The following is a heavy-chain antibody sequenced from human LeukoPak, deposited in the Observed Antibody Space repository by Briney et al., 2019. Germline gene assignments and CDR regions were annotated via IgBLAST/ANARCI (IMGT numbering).Heavy chain of an antibody. J-gene: IGHJ4*02. CDR3: ARGLSSGRLSLLFDY. CDR1: GGSISSGGYY. D-gene: IGHD2/OR15-2a*01. Sequence: SETLSLTCTVSGGSISSGGYYWTWIRQHPGKALEWFGYIYLSGSTYYNPSLKSRVTISVDTSKNQFSLKLSSVTAADTAVYYCARGLSSGRLSLLFDYWGQGTLVTVSS. V-gene: IGHV4-31*03. CDR2: IYLSGST.